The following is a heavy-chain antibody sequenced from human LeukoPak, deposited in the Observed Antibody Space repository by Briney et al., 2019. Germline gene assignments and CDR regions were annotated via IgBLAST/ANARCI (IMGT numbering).Heavy chain of an antibody. J-gene: IGHJ4*02. CDR1: GGSFSGCY. D-gene: IGHD3/OR15-3a*01. CDR2: INHRGST. CDR3: ARGRTGYKQ. V-gene: IGHV4-34*01. Sequence: SETLSLTCAVYGGSFSGCYWSWIRQPPGKGLEWIGEINHRGSTNYNPSLKSRVTISVDTSKNQFSLKLSSVTAADTAVYYCARGRTGYKQWGQGTLVTVSS.